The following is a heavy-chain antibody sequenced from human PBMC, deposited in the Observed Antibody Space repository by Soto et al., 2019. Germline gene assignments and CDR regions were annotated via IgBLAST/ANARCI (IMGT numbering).Heavy chain of an antibody. CDR1: GGSMSSGGYY. CDR2: ISYSGSA. CDR3: ARGDGSWAFVDY. Sequence: PSETLSLTCTVSGGSMSSGGYYWSWIGQHPGGGLEWIGYISYSGSAYYSPSLKSRLSMSVDTSKNQFSLKLSSVTAADTAVYYCARGDGSWAFVDYWGQGTLVTVSS. J-gene: IGHJ4*02. V-gene: IGHV4-31*03. D-gene: IGHD6-13*01.